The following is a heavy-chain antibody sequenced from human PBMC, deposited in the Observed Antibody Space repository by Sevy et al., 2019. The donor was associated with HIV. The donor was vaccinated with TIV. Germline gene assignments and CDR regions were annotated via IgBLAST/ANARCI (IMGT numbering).Heavy chain of an antibody. CDR2: VSSAGSTI. CDR3: AREDHTSTWNWFDP. Sequence: GGSLRLSCAASGFTFSSYSMNWVRQAPEKGLEWISYVSSAGSTIYYTDSVKGRFTISRDNAMNSLYLQMNSLRAEDTAVHYCAREDHTSTWNWFDPWGRGTLVTVSS. J-gene: IGHJ5*02. D-gene: IGHD6-13*01. V-gene: IGHV3-48*01. CDR1: GFTFSSYS.